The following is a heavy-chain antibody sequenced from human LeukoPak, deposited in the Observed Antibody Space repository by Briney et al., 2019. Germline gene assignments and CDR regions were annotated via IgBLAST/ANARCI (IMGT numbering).Heavy chain of an antibody. D-gene: IGHD2-2*01. CDR3: ARDLGYHQFDP. V-gene: IGHV1-18*01. CDR1: GYTLTNYG. Sequence: GASVKVSCKASGYTLTNYGITWVRQAPGQGLEWMGWISAYNGHINYGQSLQGRVTMTIDTSTSTAYMEVRSLRSDDTAVYYCARDLGYHQFDPWGQGTLVTVSS. J-gene: IGHJ5*02. CDR2: ISAYNGHI.